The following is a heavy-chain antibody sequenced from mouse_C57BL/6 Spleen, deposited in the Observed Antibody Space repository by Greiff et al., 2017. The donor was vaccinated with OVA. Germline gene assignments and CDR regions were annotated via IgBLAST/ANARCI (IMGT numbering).Heavy chain of an antibody. CDR1: GYTFTSYW. Sequence: QVQLQQPGAELVKPGASVKMSCKASGYTFTSYWITWVKQRPGQGLEWIGDIYPGSGSTNYNEKFKSKATLTVDTSSSTAYMQLSSLTSEDSAVYYCARGGKNLPRPDYWGQGTTLTVSS. V-gene: IGHV1-55*01. CDR2: IYPGSGST. D-gene: IGHD2-1*01. J-gene: IGHJ2*01. CDR3: ARGGKNLPRPDY.